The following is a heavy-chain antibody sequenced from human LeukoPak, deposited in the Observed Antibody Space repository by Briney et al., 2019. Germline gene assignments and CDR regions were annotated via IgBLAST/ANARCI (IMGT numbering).Heavy chain of an antibody. CDR3: ARGPGTLLE. CDR1: GDTFMSHD. V-gene: IGHV1-8*01. CDR2: INPNSGNI. D-gene: IGHD1-14*01. Sequence: ASVKVSCKASGDTFMSHDINWVRQATGQGLEWMGWINPNSGNIGYAQKFQGRVTITRNTSISTAYLDLSSLTSEDTAVYYCARGPGTLLEWGQGTLVTVSS. J-gene: IGHJ1*01.